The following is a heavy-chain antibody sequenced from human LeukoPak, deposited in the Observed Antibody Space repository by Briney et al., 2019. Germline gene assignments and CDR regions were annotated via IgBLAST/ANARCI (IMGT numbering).Heavy chain of an antibody. V-gene: IGHV4-34*01. CDR3: ARGSDSSGYYLDY. Sequence: GSLRLSCAASGFTFSSYWMSWVRQPPGKGLEWIGEINHSGSTNYNPSLKSRVTISVDTSKNQFSLKLSSVTAADTAVYYCARGSDSSGYYLDYWGQGTLVTVSS. CDR2: INHSGST. J-gene: IGHJ4*02. CDR1: GFTFSSYW. D-gene: IGHD3-22*01.